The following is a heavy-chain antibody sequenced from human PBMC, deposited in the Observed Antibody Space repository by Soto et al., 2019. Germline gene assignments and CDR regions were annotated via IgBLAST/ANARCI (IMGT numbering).Heavy chain of an antibody. Sequence: SETLSLTCTVSGGSISSSSYYWGWIRQPPGKGLEWIGSIYYSGSTYYNPSLKSRVTISVDTSKNQFSLKLSSVTAADTAVYYCASRIAAAGQSGVEYFQHWGQGTLVTVSS. V-gene: IGHV4-39*01. CDR3: ASRIAAAGQSGVEYFQH. J-gene: IGHJ1*01. CDR1: GGSISSSSYY. D-gene: IGHD6-13*01. CDR2: IYYSGST.